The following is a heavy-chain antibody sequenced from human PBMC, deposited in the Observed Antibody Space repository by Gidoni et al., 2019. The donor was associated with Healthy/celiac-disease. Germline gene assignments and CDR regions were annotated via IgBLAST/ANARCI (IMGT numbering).Heavy chain of an antibody. CDR3: ARGGYNWNDRRFDP. J-gene: IGHJ5*02. D-gene: IGHD1-1*01. CDR2: IYHSGST. CDR1: GCSISSSNC. Sequence: QVQLQEPGSGLVKPSGTLSLTCPVSGCSISSSNCWSWVRQPPGKGLEWIGEIYHSGSTNYNPSLKSRVTISVDKSKNQFALKLSSVTAADTAVYYCARGGYNWNDRRFDPWGQGTLVTVSS. V-gene: IGHV4-4*02.